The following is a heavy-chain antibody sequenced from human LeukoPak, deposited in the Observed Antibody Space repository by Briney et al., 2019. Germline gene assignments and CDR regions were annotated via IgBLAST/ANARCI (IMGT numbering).Heavy chain of an antibody. Sequence: GGSLRLSCAASGFTFTSYSMSWVRQAPGEGLEWVSGTSDHGDCTYYADSVRGRFTISRDSSKNTLFLQMNSLRAEDTALYFCARKAQYNGHYPLDYWGQGTLVTVSS. CDR3: ARKAQYNGHYPLDY. J-gene: IGHJ4*02. CDR1: GFTFTSYS. CDR2: TSDHGDCT. D-gene: IGHD1-7*01. V-gene: IGHV3-23*01.